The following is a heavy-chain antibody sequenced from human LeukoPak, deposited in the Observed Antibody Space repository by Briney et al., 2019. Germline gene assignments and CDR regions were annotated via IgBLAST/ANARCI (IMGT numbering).Heavy chain of an antibody. CDR3: ARDGPVLKAANLFDY. V-gene: IGHV3-7*01. CDR1: GFTFSSYW. D-gene: IGHD2-15*01. CDR2: IKQDGSEK. J-gene: IGHJ4*02. Sequence: GGSLRLSCAASGFTFSSYWMSWVRQAPGKGLEWVANIKQDGSEKYYVDSVKGRFTISRDNAKNSLYLQMNSLRAEDTAVYYCARDGPVLKAANLFDYWGQGILVTVSS.